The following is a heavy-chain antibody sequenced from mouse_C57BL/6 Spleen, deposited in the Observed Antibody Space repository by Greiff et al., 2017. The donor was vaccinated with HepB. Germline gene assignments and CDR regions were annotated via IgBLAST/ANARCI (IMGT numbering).Heavy chain of an antibody. V-gene: IGHV1-81*01. Sequence: QVQLQQSGAELARPGASVKLSCKASGYTFTSYGISWVKQRPGQGLEWIGEIYPRSGNTYYNEKFKGKATLTADKSSSTAYMELRSLTSEDSAVYCCARGVFYYGYDQGGYDAMDYWGQGTSVTVSS. J-gene: IGHJ4*01. CDR1: GYTFTSYG. CDR3: ARGVFYYGYDQGGYDAMDY. CDR2: IYPRSGNT. D-gene: IGHD2-2*01.